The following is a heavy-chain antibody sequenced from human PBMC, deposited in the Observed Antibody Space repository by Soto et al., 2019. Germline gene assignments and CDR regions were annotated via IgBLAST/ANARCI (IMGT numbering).Heavy chain of an antibody. Sequence: SETLSLTCAVSGGSIKTDVWWSWIRRPPGKGLEWIGEIYQNGHTNYNPSLKSRLTMSVDKSKNQFSLMLASVTAADTAMYYCARDAAVAGETDRFDYWGQGILVTVSS. CDR2: IYQNGHT. CDR3: ARDAAVAGETDRFDY. CDR1: GGSIKTDVW. D-gene: IGHD6-19*01. J-gene: IGHJ4*02. V-gene: IGHV4-4*02.